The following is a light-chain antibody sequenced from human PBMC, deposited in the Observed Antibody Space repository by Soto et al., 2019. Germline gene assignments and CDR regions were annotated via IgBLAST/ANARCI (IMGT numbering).Light chain of an antibody. Sequence: DIQMTQFPSTLSASVGDRVTITSRASQSIRSWLAWYQQKPGKAPNLLIYKASSLASGVPSRFSGSGFGTEFTLTISSLQPDDFAVYYCQQYNSYSWTFGQGTKVDIK. CDR3: QQYNSYSWT. V-gene: IGKV1-5*03. J-gene: IGKJ1*01. CDR1: QSIRSW. CDR2: KAS.